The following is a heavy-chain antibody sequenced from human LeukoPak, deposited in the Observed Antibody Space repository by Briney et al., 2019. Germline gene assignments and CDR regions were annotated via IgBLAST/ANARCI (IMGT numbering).Heavy chain of an antibody. J-gene: IGHJ4*02. Sequence: GGSLRLSCAASGFTFGGFNMNWVRQAPGLGLEWVASISSSSSHIYNADSVKGRFTISRDNAENSLYLQMRSLRAEDTAVYYCARDGAGHYFDYWGQGTLVTVSS. CDR1: GFTFGGFN. CDR3: ARDGAGHYFDY. V-gene: IGHV3-21*04. CDR2: ISSSSSHI. D-gene: IGHD1-14*01.